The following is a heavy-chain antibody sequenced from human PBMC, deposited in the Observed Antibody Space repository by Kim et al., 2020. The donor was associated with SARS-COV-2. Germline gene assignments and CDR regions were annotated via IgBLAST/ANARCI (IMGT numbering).Heavy chain of an antibody. Sequence: KGRFTISRDTAKNTLYLQMNSLRAEGTAVYYCARDPRYCSSTSCFYGMDVWGQGTTVTVSS. D-gene: IGHD2-2*01. V-gene: IGHV3-30*05. CDR3: ARDPRYCSSTSCFYGMDV. J-gene: IGHJ6*02.